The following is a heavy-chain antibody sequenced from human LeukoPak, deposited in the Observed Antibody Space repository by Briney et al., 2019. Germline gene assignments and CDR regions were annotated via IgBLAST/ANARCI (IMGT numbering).Heavy chain of an antibody. D-gene: IGHD6-19*01. Sequence: SETLSLTCTVSGGSISSYYWSWIRQPPGKGLEWIGYIYYSGSTNYNPSLKSRVTISVDTSKNQFSLKLSSVTAAGTAVYYCARVPAVAGLAPPDYWGQGTLVTVSS. CDR2: IYYSGST. CDR3: ARVPAVAGLAPPDY. J-gene: IGHJ4*02. CDR1: GGSISSYY. V-gene: IGHV4-59*01.